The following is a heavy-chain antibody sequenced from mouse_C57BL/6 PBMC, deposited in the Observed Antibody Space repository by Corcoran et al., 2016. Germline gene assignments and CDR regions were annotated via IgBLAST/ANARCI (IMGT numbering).Heavy chain of an antibody. CDR2: INPYNGGT. Sequence: EVQLQQSGPVLVKPGASVKMSCKASGYTFTDYYMNWVKQSHGKSLEWIGVINPYNGGTSYNQKFKGKATLTVDKSSSTAYMELNSLTSEDSAVYYCARGYYDYDGAWFAYWGQGTLVTVSA. J-gene: IGHJ3*01. D-gene: IGHD2-4*01. CDR1: GYTFTDYY. V-gene: IGHV1-19*01. CDR3: ARGYYDYDGAWFAY.